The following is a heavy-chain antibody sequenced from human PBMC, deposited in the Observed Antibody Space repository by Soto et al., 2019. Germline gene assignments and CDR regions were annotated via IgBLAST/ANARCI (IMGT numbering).Heavy chain of an antibody. CDR3: AREGGVPDAFDI. CDR1: GGTFSSYA. CDR2: IIPILGIA. D-gene: IGHD1-26*01. Sequence: ASVKVSCKASGGTFSSYAISWVRQAPGQGLEWMGGIIPILGIANYAQKFQGRVTITADKSTSTAYMELSSLRSEDTAVYYCAREGGVPDAFDIWGQGTMVTVSS. V-gene: IGHV1-69*10. J-gene: IGHJ3*02.